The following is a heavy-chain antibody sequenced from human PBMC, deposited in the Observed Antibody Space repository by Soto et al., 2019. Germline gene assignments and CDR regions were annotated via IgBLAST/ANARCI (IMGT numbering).Heavy chain of an antibody. CDR2: INAGNGNT. J-gene: IGHJ4*02. V-gene: IGHV1-3*01. Sequence: QVQPVQSGAEVKKPGASVKVSCKASGDTFTSYAFHWVRQAPGQRPEWMGWINAGNGNTKYSQKFQGRVTITSDTSASTVYMELRSLRSEDTAVYYCARSQYLPFFDYWGRGTLVTVSS. CDR3: ARSQYLPFFDY. D-gene: IGHD2-2*01. CDR1: GDTFTSYA.